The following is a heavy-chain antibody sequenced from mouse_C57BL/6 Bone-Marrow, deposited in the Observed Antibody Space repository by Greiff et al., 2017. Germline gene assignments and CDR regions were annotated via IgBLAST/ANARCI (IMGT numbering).Heavy chain of an antibody. V-gene: IGHV5-9*01. CDR3: SRQVTTVLATKYFDV. CDR2: ISGGGGNT. CDR1: GFTFSSYT. Sequence: LVESGGGLVKPGGSLKLSCAASGFTFSSYTMSWVRQTPAQRLQWVAAISGGGGNTYYPDSVKGRFTISRDNDKNILYLQMSSLRSEDTALYYCSRQVTTVLATKYFDVWGTGTTVTVSS. D-gene: IGHD1-1*01. J-gene: IGHJ1*03.